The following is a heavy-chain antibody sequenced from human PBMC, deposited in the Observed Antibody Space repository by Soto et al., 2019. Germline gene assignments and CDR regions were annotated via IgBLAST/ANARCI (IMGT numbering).Heavy chain of an antibody. D-gene: IGHD1-26*01. V-gene: IGHV3-23*01. CDR1: GFTFSTYA. Sequence: EVQLLESGGGLVQPGWSLRLSCAASGFTFSTYAMSWVRQAPGKGLEWVSGISGSGGSTYYADSVKGRFTISRDNSKKSLYLQRNSLRAVDTAVYYRAKVYGGNHFYYGLGVWGGETTVAVSS. J-gene: IGHJ6*04. CDR2: ISGSGGST. CDR3: AKVYGGNHFYYGLGV.